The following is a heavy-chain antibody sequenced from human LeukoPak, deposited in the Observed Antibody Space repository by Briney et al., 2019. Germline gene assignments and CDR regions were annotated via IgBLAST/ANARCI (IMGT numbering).Heavy chain of an antibody. CDR2: MSGSGMTP. D-gene: IGHD1-7*01. V-gene: IGHV3-23*01. CDR1: GFTFSSYA. Sequence: PGGSLRLSCAASGFTFSSYAISWVRQAPGKGLEWVSTMSGSGMTPKYADSVKGRFTISRDNSNNTLYLQMNSLRAEDTAVHYCAKDSTPYSGNTFYFDYWGQGTLVTVSS. CDR3: AKDSTPYSGNTFYFDY. J-gene: IGHJ4*02.